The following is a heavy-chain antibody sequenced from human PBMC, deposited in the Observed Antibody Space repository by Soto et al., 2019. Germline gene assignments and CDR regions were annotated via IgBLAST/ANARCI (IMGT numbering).Heavy chain of an antibody. CDR1: AFNFGSFG. CDR3: AKGMSGYCSSKRCPERAYYDYALDV. J-gene: IGHJ6*02. D-gene: IGHD2-2*01. CDR2: ISHDGSNK. V-gene: IGHV3-30*18. Sequence: QGQLVESGEGVVQPGMSLRLSCAASAFNFGSFGVHWVRQAPGKGLEWVALISHDGSNKYYADSVKGRFTISRDNSKNTLFLQINSLRDEDTAVYYCAKGMSGYCSSKRCPERAYYDYALDVWGQGTTVTVSS.